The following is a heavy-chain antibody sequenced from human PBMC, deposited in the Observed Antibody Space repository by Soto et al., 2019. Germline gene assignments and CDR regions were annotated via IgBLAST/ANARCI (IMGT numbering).Heavy chain of an antibody. Sequence: SETLSLTCTVSGGSISSGDYYWSWIRQPPGMGLEWIGYIYYSGSTYYNPSLKSRVTISVDTSKNQFSLKLSSVTAADTAVYYCARAPIQYYYDSSGSSRGMDVWGQGTTVTVSS. CDR1: GGSISSGDYY. CDR2: IYYSGST. J-gene: IGHJ6*02. V-gene: IGHV4-30-4*01. CDR3: ARAPIQYYYDSSGSSRGMDV. D-gene: IGHD3-22*01.